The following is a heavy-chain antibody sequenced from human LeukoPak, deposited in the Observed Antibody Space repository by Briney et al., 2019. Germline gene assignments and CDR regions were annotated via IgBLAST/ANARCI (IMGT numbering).Heavy chain of an antibody. CDR1: GDSVSSNSAA. Sequence: SQTLSLTCVISGDSVSSNSAAWNWIRQSPSRGLEWLGRTYYRSKWYSYSAVSVKSRIIINPDTSKNQFSLKLSSVTAADTAVYYCARWAPTWGYSYGQHYYGMDVWGQGTTVTVSS. J-gene: IGHJ6*02. CDR2: TYYRSKWYS. CDR3: ARWAPTWGYSYGQHYYGMDV. V-gene: IGHV6-1*01. D-gene: IGHD5-18*01.